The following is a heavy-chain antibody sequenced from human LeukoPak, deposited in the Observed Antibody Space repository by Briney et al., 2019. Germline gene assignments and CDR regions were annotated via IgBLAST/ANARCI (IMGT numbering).Heavy chain of an antibody. V-gene: IGHV3-23*01. J-gene: IGHJ4*02. CDR2: ISGSGGST. CDR3: ARKRPNYFDY. Sequence: GGSLRLSCAASGFTFSSYAMSWVRQAPGKGLEWVSAISGSGGSTYYADSVKGRFTISRDNSKNTLYLQMSSLRAEDTALYYCARKRPNYFDYWGQGTLVTVSS. CDR1: GFTFSSYA.